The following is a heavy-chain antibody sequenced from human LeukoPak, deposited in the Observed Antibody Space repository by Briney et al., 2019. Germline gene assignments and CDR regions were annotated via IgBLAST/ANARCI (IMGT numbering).Heavy chain of an antibody. D-gene: IGHD6-13*01. Sequence: SETLSLTCTVSGGSISSYYWSWIRQPPGKGLEWIGYIYYSGSTNYNPSLKSRVTISVDTSKNQFSLKLSSVTAADTAVYYCARDIAAAGTDGAFDIWGQGTMVTVSS. CDR2: IYYSGST. CDR1: GGSISSYY. CDR3: ARDIAAAGTDGAFDI. V-gene: IGHV4-59*01. J-gene: IGHJ3*02.